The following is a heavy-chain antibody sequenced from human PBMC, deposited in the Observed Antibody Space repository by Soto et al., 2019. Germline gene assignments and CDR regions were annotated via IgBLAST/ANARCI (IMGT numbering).Heavy chain of an antibody. CDR2: IYPGYSDT. V-gene: IGHV5-51*01. Sequence: ESLKISGKGSGGSFTSYWIGWVRHMPGKGLEWMGIIYPGYSDTRYSPSFQGQVTISADKSISTAYLQWSSLKASDTAMYYCARRVRGVMGAFDIWGQGTMVTVSS. CDR3: ARRVRGVMGAFDI. J-gene: IGHJ3*02. D-gene: IGHD3-10*01. CDR1: GGSFTSYW.